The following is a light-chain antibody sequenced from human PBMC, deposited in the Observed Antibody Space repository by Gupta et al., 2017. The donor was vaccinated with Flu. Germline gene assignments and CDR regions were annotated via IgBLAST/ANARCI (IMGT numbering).Light chain of an antibody. CDR3: QQYNNWPPLT. CDR1: QSVSSN. J-gene: IGKJ4*01. V-gene: IGKV3-15*01. CDR2: GAS. Sequence: EIVMTHSPATLSVSPGERATLSCRASQSVSSNLAWYQQKPGQAPRLLIYGASTRATGIPARLSGSGSGTEFTLTIGSLKSEDFAVYYCQQYNNWPPLTFGGGTKVEIK.